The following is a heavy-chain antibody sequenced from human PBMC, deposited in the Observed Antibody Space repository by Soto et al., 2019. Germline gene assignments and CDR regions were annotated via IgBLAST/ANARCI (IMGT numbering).Heavy chain of an antibody. CDR3: ARYAYSSSSKLGYYGMGV. Sequence: WESLKISCKGSGYSFTSYWIGWVRQMPGKGLEGMGIIYPGDSDTRYSPSFQGQVTISADKSISTAYLQWSSLKASDTAIYYCARYAYSSSSKLGYYGMGVWGRGTTVAVAS. D-gene: IGHD6-6*01. V-gene: IGHV5-51*01. CDR1: GYSFTSYW. J-gene: IGHJ6*01. CDR2: IYPGDSDT.